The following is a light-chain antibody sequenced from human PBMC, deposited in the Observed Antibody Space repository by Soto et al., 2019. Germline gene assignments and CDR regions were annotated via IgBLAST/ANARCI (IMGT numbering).Light chain of an antibody. CDR1: SSDVGAYNC. CDR2: EVS. V-gene: IGLV2-8*01. J-gene: IGLJ1*01. Sequence: QSALTQPPSAPGSPGQSVTISCTGTSSDVGAYNCVSWYQQHPGKAPKLSIYEVSKRPSGVPDRFSASKSGNTASLTVSGLQAEDEADYYCCSHGGSNNFYVFGTGTKVTVL. CDR3: CSHGGSNNFYV.